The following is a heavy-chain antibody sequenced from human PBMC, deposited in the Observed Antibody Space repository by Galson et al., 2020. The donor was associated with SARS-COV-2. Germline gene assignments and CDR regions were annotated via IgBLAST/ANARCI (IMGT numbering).Heavy chain of an antibody. J-gene: IGHJ3*01. CDR2: ISGHGADT. CDR3: ARERSSSDSAFDV. Sequence: GGSLRLSCAASGFTFSNHAMNWVRQAPGKGLQWVSFISGHGADTYYADSVKGRFTFSRDNSKNNLYLQMNSLIAEDTAVYFCARERSSSDSAFDVWGQGTMVVVSS. D-gene: IGHD6-6*01. V-gene: IGHV3-23*01. CDR1: GFTFSNHA.